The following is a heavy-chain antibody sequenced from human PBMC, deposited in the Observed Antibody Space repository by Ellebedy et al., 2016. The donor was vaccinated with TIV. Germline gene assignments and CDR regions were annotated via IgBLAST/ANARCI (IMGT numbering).Heavy chain of an antibody. CDR1: GFTFSNYA. Sequence: GESLKISCAASGFTFSNYAMNWVRPAPGKGLEWVSEMSASGSVKKYADSAKGRFPISRDNSKSTLYLQMSSLKTEDTAVYYCAKAGYGSGNFYTQSFDSWGLGTLVTVSA. V-gene: IGHV3-23*01. CDR3: AKAGYGSGNFYTQSFDS. J-gene: IGHJ4*02. CDR2: MSASGSVK. D-gene: IGHD3-10*01.